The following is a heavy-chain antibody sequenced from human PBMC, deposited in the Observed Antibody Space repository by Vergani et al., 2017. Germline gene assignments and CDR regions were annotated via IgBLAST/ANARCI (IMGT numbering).Heavy chain of an antibody. CDR2: IYYSGST. Sequence: QVQLQESGPGLVKPSETLSLTCTVSGGSISSYYWSWIRQPPGKGLEWIGYIYYSGSTNYNPSLKSRVTISVDTSKNQFSLKLRSVTAADTAVYYCARRSVGTEIAYWGQGTLVTVSS. J-gene: IGHJ4*02. V-gene: IGHV4-59*08. CDR1: GGSISSYY. D-gene: IGHD1-1*01. CDR3: ARRSVGTEIAY.